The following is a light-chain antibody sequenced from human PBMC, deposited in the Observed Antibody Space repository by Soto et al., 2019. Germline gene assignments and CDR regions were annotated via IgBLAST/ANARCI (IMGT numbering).Light chain of an antibody. V-gene: IGLV1-40*01. CDR2: GNN. J-gene: IGLJ1*01. CDR3: QSYDSSLTLYV. CDR1: SSNIGAAYY. Sequence: QSVLTQPPSVSGAPGQRVTISCTGSSSNIGAAYYVHWYQQLPGTAPKLLIYGNNNRPSGVPDRFSGSKSGTSASLTITGLQAEDEADYYCQSYDSSLTLYVFGTWTKVNVL.